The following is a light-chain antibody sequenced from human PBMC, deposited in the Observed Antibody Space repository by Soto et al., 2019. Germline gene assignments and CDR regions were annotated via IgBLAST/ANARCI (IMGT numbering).Light chain of an antibody. J-gene: IGKJ2*01. CDR1: QSVSSN. V-gene: IGKV3-15*01. CDR2: GAS. CDR3: QQYNNWPYT. Sequence: EIVMTQSPATLAVYQGERAALSCRASQSVSSNFAWYQQKPGQAPRLLIYGASSRATGTPARFSGSGSGTEFTLSISSLQSEDFAVYYCQQYNNWPYTFGLGTKLEMK.